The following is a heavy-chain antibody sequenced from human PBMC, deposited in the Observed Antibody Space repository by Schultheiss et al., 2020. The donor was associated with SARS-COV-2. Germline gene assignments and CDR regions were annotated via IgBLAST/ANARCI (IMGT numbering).Heavy chain of an antibody. CDR1: GGSVSSGSYY. D-gene: IGHD6-13*01. Sequence: ESLKISCTVSGGSVSSGSYYWSWIRQPPGKGLEWIGEINHRGSTNYNPSLKSRVIISVDTSKNQFSLKLSSVTAADTAVYYCARGGAPGTFDYWGQGTLVTVSS. J-gene: IGHJ4*02. V-gene: IGHV4-61*01. CDR2: INHRGST. CDR3: ARGGAPGTFDY.